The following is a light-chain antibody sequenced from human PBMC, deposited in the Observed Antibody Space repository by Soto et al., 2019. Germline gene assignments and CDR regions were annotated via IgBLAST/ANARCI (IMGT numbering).Light chain of an antibody. V-gene: IGKV3-20*01. CDR2: SAS. CDR3: QQYGDSRT. Sequence: EIVLTQSPGTLSLSPGERATLSCRASQSVRSTYLAWYQQKPGQAPRLLIYSASSRATGIPDRFSGSGSGTDFTLTISRLEPEDFAVYYCQQYGDSRTFGGGTKVEIK. CDR1: QSVRSTY. J-gene: IGKJ4*01.